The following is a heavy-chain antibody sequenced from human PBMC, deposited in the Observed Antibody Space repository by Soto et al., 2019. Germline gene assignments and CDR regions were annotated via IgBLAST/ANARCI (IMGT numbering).Heavy chain of an antibody. CDR1: GFTFSSYA. Sequence: EVQLLESGGRLEQPGGSLRLSCAASGFTFSSYAMTWVRQAPGKGLEWVSTIGGSGGSIYSAVSVKGRFIIARDNSKNTLYLQMNSLRVEDTAVYYCAKDMRHGDYGRFDYWGQGTLVTVSS. D-gene: IGHD4-17*01. CDR2: IGGSGGSI. J-gene: IGHJ4*02. CDR3: AKDMRHGDYGRFDY. V-gene: IGHV3-23*01.